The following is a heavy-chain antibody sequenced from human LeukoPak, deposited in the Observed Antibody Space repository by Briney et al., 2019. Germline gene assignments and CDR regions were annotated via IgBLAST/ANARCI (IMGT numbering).Heavy chain of an antibody. CDR1: GGSISSYY. D-gene: IGHD5-12*01. V-gene: IGHV4-59*01. Sequence: SETLSLTCTVSGGSISSYYWSWIRQPPGKGLEWIGYIYYSGSTNYNPSLKSRVTISVDTSKNQFSLKLSSVTAPDTAVYYCARDRGYDSPFDYWGQGTLVTVSS. CDR3: ARDRGYDSPFDY. CDR2: IYYSGST. J-gene: IGHJ4*02.